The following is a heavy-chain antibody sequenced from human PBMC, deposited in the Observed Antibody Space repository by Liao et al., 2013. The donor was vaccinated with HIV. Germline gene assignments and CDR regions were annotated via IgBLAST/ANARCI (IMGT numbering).Heavy chain of an antibody. D-gene: IGHD5-18*01. CDR3: ARGGFGYMGFGY. J-gene: IGHJ4*02. CDR2: ITHSGST. V-gene: IGHV4-34*01. Sequence: QVQLQQWGAGLLKPSETLSLTCAVYGGSFSAHYWSWIRQPPGKGLEWIGEITHSGSTNYNPSLKSRVTMSVDTSRKQFSVKLSSVTAADTAVYYCARGGFGYMGFGYWGQGTLVTVSS. CDR1: GGSFSAHY.